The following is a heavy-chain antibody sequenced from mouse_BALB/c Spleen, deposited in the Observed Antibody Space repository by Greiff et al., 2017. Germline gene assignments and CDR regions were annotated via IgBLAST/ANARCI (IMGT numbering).Heavy chain of an antibody. CDR1: GYTFTSYW. J-gene: IGHJ4*01. D-gene: IGHD2-4*01. V-gene: IGHV1S81*02. CDR2: INPSNGRT. Sequence: QVQLQQPGAELVKPGASVKLSCKASGYTFTSYWMHWVKQRPGQGLEWIGEINPSNGRTNYNEKFKSKATLTVDKSSSTAYMQLSSLTSEDSAVYYCALMITTGRGAMDYWGQGTSVTVSS. CDR3: ALMITTGRGAMDY.